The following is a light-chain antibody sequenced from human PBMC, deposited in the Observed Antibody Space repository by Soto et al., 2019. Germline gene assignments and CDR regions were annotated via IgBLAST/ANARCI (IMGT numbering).Light chain of an antibody. Sequence: QSALTQPRSVSGSPGQSVTISCTGTSSDVGGYNYVSWYQQHPGKAPKLMIYDVSKRPSGVPDRFSGSKSGNTASLTISGLQAEDEADYYCCSYAGSYVFGTGIKVTV. V-gene: IGLV2-11*01. CDR2: DVS. CDR3: CSYAGSYV. CDR1: SSDVGGYNY. J-gene: IGLJ1*01.